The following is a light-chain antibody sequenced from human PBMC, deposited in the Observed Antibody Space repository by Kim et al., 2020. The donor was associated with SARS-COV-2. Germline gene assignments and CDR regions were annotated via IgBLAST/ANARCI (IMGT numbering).Light chain of an antibody. J-gene: IGLJ3*02. V-gene: IGLV4-60*03. CDR1: SGHSTYI. CDR2: LEGSGTY. Sequence: QPALTQSSSASASLGSSVKFTCTLSSGHSTYIIAWHQQQPGKAPRFLMKLEGSGTYYKGSGVPDRFSGSSSGADRYLTISNLQSEDEADYYCETWDTNTRVFGGGTQLTVL. CDR3: ETWDTNTRV.